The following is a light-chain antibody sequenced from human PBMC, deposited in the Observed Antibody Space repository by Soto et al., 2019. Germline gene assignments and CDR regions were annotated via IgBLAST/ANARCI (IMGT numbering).Light chain of an antibody. CDR1: QSIIGY. J-gene: IGKJ1*01. CDR3: QELNSYPRT. V-gene: IGKV1-5*01. Sequence: DIHMTQSPSTGSGSGGDIGRVSFLASQSIIGYLAWYQQKPGKAPKLLIYDASNLESGVPSRFSGSGSGTEFTLTISSLHPDDFATYYCQELNSYPRTFGPGTKVDI. CDR2: DAS.